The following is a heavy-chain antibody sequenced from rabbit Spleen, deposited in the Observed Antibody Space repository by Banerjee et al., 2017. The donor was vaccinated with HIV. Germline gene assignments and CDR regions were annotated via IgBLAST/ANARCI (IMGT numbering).Heavy chain of an antibody. CDR2: IYISTGNT. J-gene: IGHJ6*01. Sequence: QSLEESGGDLVKPGASLTLTCTASGFSFSENVYICWVRQAPGKGLEWIACIYISTGNTYYASWAKGRFTISKTSSTTVTLQMSSLTVADTATYFCARDAGTSFSTYGMDLWGPGPWSPS. CDR3: ARDAGTSFSTYGMDL. D-gene: IGHD8-1*01. CDR1: GFSFSENVY. V-gene: IGHV1S40*01.